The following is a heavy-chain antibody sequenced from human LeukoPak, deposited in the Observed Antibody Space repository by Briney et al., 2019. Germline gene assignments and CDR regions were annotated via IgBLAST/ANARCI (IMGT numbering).Heavy chain of an antibody. V-gene: IGHV3-74*01. J-gene: IGHJ4*02. Sequence: QPGGSLRLSCAASGFSFSTYWMHWVRQAPGKGLVWVSRISSDGSSTTYADSVQGRFTISRDNSKNTLYLQMNSLRAEDTAVYYCAKDPPDWGQGTLVTVSS. CDR2: ISSDGSST. CDR1: GFSFSTYW. CDR3: AKDPPD.